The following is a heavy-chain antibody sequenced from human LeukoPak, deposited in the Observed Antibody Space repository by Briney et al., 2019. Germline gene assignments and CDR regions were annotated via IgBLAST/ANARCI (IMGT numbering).Heavy chain of an antibody. CDR1: GYTFTSYS. CDR3: ARGHDLVLPPATIERWLDP. J-gene: IGHJ5*02. V-gene: IGHV1-18*01. CDR2: ISDYNGNT. D-gene: IGHD2-2*01. Sequence: ASVKVSCKASGYTFTSYSIIWVRQAPGQGLEWMGWISDYNGNTNYAQNFQGRVTMTTDTSTSTAYMELGSLRSDDTAVYYCARGHDLVLPPATIERWLDPWGQGTLVTVSS.